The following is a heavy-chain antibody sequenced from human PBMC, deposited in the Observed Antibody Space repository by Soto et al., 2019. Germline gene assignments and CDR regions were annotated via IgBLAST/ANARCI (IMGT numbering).Heavy chain of an antibody. CDR3: AKGTYYYGSAPYYFDY. J-gene: IGHJ4*02. CDR2: ISDSGGST. Sequence: PWGSLRLSCAASGFTFISYAMIFFRHSAFKGLEWVSGISDSGGSTYYADSVKGRFTISRDNSKNTLYLQMNSLRAEDTAVYYCAKGTYYYGSAPYYFDYWGQGTLVTVSS. V-gene: IGHV3-23*01. CDR1: GFTFISYA. D-gene: IGHD3-10*01.